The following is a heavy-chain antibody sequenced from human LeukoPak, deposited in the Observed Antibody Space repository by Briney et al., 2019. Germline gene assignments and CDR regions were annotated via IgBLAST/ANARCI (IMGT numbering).Heavy chain of an antibody. CDR3: ARDLIYGSGSEYFDY. V-gene: IGHV3-7*01. Sequence: PGGFLRFSFAAPGLTFSSYWMSWVRKAPGKGLEWVANIKQDRSEKDYVYSVKGRFTNSRDNAKNTLNLQMNSLRTEETAVYYCARDLIYGSGSEYFDYWGQGTLVTVSS. J-gene: IGHJ4*02. CDR2: IKQDRSEK. D-gene: IGHD3-10*01. CDR1: GLTFSSYW.